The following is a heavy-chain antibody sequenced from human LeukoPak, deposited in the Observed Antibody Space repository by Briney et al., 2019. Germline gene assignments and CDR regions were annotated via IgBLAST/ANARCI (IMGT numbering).Heavy chain of an antibody. CDR1: GGSISSYY. Sequence: SETLSLTCTVSGGSISSYYWSWIRQPPGKGLEWIGYIYYSGSTNYNPSLKSRVTISVDTSKNQFSLKLSSVTAADTAVYYCARAACSGGSCYPFDYWGQGTPVTVSS. CDR2: IYYSGST. D-gene: IGHD2-15*01. J-gene: IGHJ4*02. CDR3: ARAACSGGSCYPFDY. V-gene: IGHV4-59*01.